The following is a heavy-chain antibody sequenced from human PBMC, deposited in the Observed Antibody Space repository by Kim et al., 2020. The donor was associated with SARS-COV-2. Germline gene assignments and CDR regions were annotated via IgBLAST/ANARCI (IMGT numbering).Heavy chain of an antibody. CDR3: ARGGFPVLQITMIVVVSDNWFDP. J-gene: IGHJ5*02. Sequence: ASVKVSCKASGYTFTGYYMHWVRQAPGQGLEWMGWINPNSGGTNYAQKFQGRVTMTRDTSISTAYMELSRLRSDDTAVYYCARGGFPVLQITMIVVVSDNWFDPWGQGTLVTVSS. CDR1: GYTFTGYY. CDR2: INPNSGGT. V-gene: IGHV1-2*02. D-gene: IGHD3-22*01.